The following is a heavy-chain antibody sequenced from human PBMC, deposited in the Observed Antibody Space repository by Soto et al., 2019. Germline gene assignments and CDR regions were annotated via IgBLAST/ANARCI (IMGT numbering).Heavy chain of an antibody. D-gene: IGHD3-22*01. CDR3: ARDSTIVVVPRSLDY. Sequence: LRLSCAASGFTFSSYWMHWVRQAPGKGLVWVSRINSDGSSTSYADSVKGRFTISRDNAKNTLYLQMNSLRAEDTAVYYCARDSTIVVVPRSLDYWGQGTLVTV. CDR2: INSDGSST. CDR1: GFTFSSYW. J-gene: IGHJ4*02. V-gene: IGHV3-74*01.